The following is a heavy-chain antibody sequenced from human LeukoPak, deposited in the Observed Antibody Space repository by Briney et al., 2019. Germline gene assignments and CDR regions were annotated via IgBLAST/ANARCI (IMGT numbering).Heavy chain of an antibody. J-gene: IGHJ4*02. CDR1: RFTFSSYG. D-gene: IGHD5-18*01. CDR3: ANDLGWIQLNLG. CDR2: IQYDGSNE. V-gene: IGHV3-30*02. Sequence: PGGSLRLSCAASRFTFSSYGMHWVRQAPGKGLEWVAYIQYDGSNEQYADSVKGRFSISRDSSKNILYLQMNSLRAEDTAVYYCANDLGWIQLNLGRGQGTLVTVSS.